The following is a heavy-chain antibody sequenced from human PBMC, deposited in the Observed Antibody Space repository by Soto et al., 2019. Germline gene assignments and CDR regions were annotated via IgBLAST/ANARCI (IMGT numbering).Heavy chain of an antibody. V-gene: IGHV4-31*03. CDR3: ARGPGI. CDR1: GDSISSGGYF. J-gene: IGHJ4*02. Sequence: QVQLQESGPGLVKPSQTLSLTCTVSGDSISSGGYFWNWIRQHPGKGLEWIGYIYYSGSTDYNPSLKSRDTISVDTSKNQFSLKLSSVTAADTAVYYCARGPGIWGQGTLVTVSS. CDR2: IYYSGST.